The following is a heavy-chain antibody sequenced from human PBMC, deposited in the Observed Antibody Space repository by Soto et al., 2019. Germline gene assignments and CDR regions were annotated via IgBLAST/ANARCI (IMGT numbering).Heavy chain of an antibody. Sequence: EVQLLESGGGLLQPGGSLRLSCAASGFSFSSYAMTWARQAPGKGLEWVSSISPSGDATYYTDSVKGRFTISRDNSRNTLSLQMNSLIAEDTAIYYCAKNYHCDPWGLGTLVTVSS. CDR2: ISPSGDAT. J-gene: IGHJ5*02. D-gene: IGHD1-7*01. V-gene: IGHV3-23*01. CDR1: GFSFSSYA. CDR3: AKNYHCDP.